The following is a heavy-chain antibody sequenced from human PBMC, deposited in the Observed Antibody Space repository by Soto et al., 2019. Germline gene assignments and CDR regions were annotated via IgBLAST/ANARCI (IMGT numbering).Heavy chain of an antibody. V-gene: IGHV4-59*08. J-gene: IGHJ3*02. Sequence: SETLSLTCTVSGGSISSYYWSWIRQPPGKGLEWIGYIDYSGSTNYNPSLKSRVTISVDTSKNQFSLKLSSVTAADTAVYYCATYYYGSGDSFDIWGQGTMVTVSS. CDR2: IDYSGST. D-gene: IGHD3-10*01. CDR3: ATYYYGSGDSFDI. CDR1: GGSISSYY.